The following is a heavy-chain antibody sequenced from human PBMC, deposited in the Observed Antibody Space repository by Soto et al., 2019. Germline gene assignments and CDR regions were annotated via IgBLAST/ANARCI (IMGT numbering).Heavy chain of an antibody. CDR3: ARDPPGTKARPSYYYYGMDV. CDR2: IIPIFGTA. V-gene: IGHV1-69*13. J-gene: IGHJ6*02. Sequence: ASVKVSCKASGGTFSSYAISWVRQAPGQGLEWMGGIIPIFGTANYAQKFQGRVTITADESTSTAYMELSSLRSEDTAVYYCARDPPGTKARPSYYYYGMDVWGQGTTVTVSS. CDR1: GGTFSSYA. D-gene: IGHD2-2*01.